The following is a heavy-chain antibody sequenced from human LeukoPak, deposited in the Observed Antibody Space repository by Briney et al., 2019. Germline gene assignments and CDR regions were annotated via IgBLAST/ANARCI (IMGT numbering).Heavy chain of an antibody. CDR1: GFTFSSYA. Sequence: HPGGSLRLSCAASGFTFSSYAMSCVRQAPGKGLVWVSAISGSGGSTYYADSVKGRFTICRDNSKNTLYLQMNSLRAEDTAVYYCAKLRRAVAGTPIDYWGQGTLVTVSS. V-gene: IGHV3-23*01. D-gene: IGHD6-19*01. CDR2: ISGSGGST. J-gene: IGHJ4*02. CDR3: AKLRRAVAGTPIDY.